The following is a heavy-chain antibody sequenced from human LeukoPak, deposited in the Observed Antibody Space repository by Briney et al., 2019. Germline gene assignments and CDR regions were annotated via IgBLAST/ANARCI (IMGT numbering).Heavy chain of an antibody. J-gene: IGHJ4*02. Sequence: ASVKVSCKASGYTFTTYGISWVRQAPGQGLEWMGWINTYNGDIKYAQKFQGRVTMTSDTSTSTAYMELRSLRSDDTAVFYCARDRRGSGSYFREYWGQGTLVTVSS. D-gene: IGHD3-10*01. V-gene: IGHV1-18*01. CDR2: INTYNGDI. CDR3: ARDRRGSGSYFREY. CDR1: GYTFTTYG.